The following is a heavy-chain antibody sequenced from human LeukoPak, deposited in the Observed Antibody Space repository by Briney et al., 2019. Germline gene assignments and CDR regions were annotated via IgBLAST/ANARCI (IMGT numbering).Heavy chain of an antibody. Sequence: GASVKVSCKASGYTFTGYYMHWVRQAPGQGLKWMGWINPNSGGTNYAQKFQGRVTMTRDTSISTAYMELSRLRSDDTAVYYCARGWAYYYDSSGHYYFDYWGQGTLVTVSS. D-gene: IGHD3-22*01. CDR1: GYTFTGYY. V-gene: IGHV1-2*02. J-gene: IGHJ4*02. CDR3: ARGWAYYYDSSGHYYFDY. CDR2: INPNSGGT.